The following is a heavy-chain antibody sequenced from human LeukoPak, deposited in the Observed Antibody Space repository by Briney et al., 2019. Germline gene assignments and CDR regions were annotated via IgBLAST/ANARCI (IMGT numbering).Heavy chain of an antibody. D-gene: IGHD3-16*01. J-gene: IGHJ4*02. Sequence: GGSLRLSCAASGFTLSGQWMNWVRQAPGQGLQWVANIKHDGSEKYYVDSVEGRFTISRDDAKNSLSLQMNSVRAEDTAVYYCAYTNNLKYWGQGTLVTVSS. V-gene: IGHV3-7*01. CDR1: GFTLSGQW. CDR3: AYTNNLKY. CDR2: IKHDGSEK.